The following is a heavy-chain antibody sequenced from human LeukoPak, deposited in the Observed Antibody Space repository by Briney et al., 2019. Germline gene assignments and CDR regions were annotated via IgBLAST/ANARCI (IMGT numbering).Heavy chain of an antibody. CDR1: GYTFTAYY. D-gene: IGHD3-22*01. Sequence: ASVKVSCKASGYTFTAYYMHRVRQAPGQGLEWMGWINPNSGGTKYAQKFQGRVTMTRDTSISTAYMELSRLRSDDTAVYYCARDYYDSSGVGAFDIWGQGTMVTVSS. V-gene: IGHV1-2*02. CDR2: INPNSGGT. CDR3: ARDYYDSSGVGAFDI. J-gene: IGHJ3*02.